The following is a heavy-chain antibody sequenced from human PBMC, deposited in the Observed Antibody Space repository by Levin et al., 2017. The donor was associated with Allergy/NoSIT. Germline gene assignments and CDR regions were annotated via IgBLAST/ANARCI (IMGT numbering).Heavy chain of an antibody. CDR1: GFTFSDYY. J-gene: IGHJ4*02. CDR2: ISGSGSDI. Sequence: GGSLRLSCAASGFTFSDYYMSWIRQAPGKGLEYIAYISGSGSDIYYVDSVKGRFTISRDNAKKTLYLQMNSLRAEDTAVYYCSRTARNPDYWGQGTLVTVSS. V-gene: IGHV3-11*01. D-gene: IGHD1-14*01. CDR3: SRTARNPDY.